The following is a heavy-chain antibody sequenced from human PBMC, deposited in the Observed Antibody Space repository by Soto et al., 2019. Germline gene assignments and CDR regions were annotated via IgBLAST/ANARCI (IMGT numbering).Heavy chain of an antibody. CDR1: GASISSGGYA. CDR3: ACTTGTTGGWFDP. CDR2: IYHSGST. Sequence: TLSLTCTVSGASISSGGYAGSWIRQPPGKGLEWIGYIYHSGSTYYNPSLKSRVTISVDRSKNQFSLKLSSVTAADKAVYSCACTTGTTGGWFDPWGQGTLVTVYS. J-gene: IGHJ5*02. V-gene: IGHV4-30-2*01. D-gene: IGHD1-7*01.